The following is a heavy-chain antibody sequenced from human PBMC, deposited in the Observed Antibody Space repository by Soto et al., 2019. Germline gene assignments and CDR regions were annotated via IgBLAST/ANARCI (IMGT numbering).Heavy chain of an antibody. V-gene: IGHV4-59*01. CDR1: GGSLSSYY. D-gene: IGHD3-10*01. Sequence: SETLSLTCAVSGGSLSSYYWSWVRQSPGKGLEWIGYIHSTGSTNYSPSLKSRLTISIDTSKNQFSLRLNSLTAADTAVYYCARAVPMVRGLISYDSDNWGQGIMVTVSS. CDR2: IHSTGST. J-gene: IGHJ4*02. CDR3: ARAVPMVRGLISYDSDN.